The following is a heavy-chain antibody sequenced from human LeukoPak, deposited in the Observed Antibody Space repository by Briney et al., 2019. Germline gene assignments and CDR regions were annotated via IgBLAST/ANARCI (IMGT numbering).Heavy chain of an antibody. Sequence: GGSLRLSCAASGFTFSSHAMSWVRQPPGKGLEWVSSIFQGGGEIHYADSVRGRFTISRDNSRSTLFLQMNSLRVEDTAIYYCATYRQVLLPFESWGQGTLVTVSS. V-gene: IGHV3-23*01. CDR3: ATYRQVLLPFES. J-gene: IGHJ4*02. CDR1: GFTFSSHA. CDR2: IFQGGGEI. D-gene: IGHD5-18*01.